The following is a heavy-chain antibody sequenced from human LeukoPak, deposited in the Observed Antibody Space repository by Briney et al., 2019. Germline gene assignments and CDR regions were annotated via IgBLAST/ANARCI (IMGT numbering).Heavy chain of an antibody. J-gene: IGHJ4*02. CDR1: GFTFSSYW. CDR3: TRDAESRYYDSSGYPY. CDR2: IRGNSYGGTA. D-gene: IGHD3-22*01. Sequence: GGSLRLSCAASGFTFSSYWMSWVRQAPGKGLEWVGFIRGNSYGGTADYAASVKGRFSISRDDSKSIAYLQMNSLKTEDTAVYYCTRDAESRYYDSSGYPYWGQGTLVTVSS. V-gene: IGHV3-49*04.